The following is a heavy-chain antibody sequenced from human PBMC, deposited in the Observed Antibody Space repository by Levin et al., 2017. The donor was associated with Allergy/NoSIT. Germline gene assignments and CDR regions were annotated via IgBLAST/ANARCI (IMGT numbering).Heavy chain of an antibody. CDR1: GGSISSGGYY. V-gene: IGHV4-31*03. J-gene: IGHJ4*02. D-gene: IGHD3-3*01. Sequence: PSETLSLTCTVSGGSISSGGYYWSWIRQHPGKGLEWIGYIYYSGSTYYNPSLKSRVTISVDTSKNQFSLKLSSVTAADTAVYYCARVQKEALRFMPLLPDYWGQGTLVTVSS. CDR3: ARVQKEALRFMPLLPDY. CDR2: IYYSGST.